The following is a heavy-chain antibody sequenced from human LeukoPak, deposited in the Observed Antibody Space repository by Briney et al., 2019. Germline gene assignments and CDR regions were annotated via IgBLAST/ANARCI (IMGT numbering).Heavy chain of an antibody. CDR3: ARGVVTTYFDY. Sequence: GGSLRLSCAASGFTFSSYAMTWVRQAPGKGLEWVSAITGGGDTTYYADSVKGRFTISRDNSKNTLYLQMNSLRAEDTAVYYCARGVVTTYFDYWGQGTLVTVSS. J-gene: IGHJ4*02. D-gene: IGHD2-21*02. V-gene: IGHV3-23*01. CDR2: ITGGGDTT. CDR1: GFTFSSYA.